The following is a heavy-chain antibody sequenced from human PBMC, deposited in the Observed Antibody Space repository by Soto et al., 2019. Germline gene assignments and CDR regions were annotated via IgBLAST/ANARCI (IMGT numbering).Heavy chain of an antibody. CDR3: ATAYKYYDILTDLYYFDY. CDR2: FDPEDGET. D-gene: IGHD3-9*01. J-gene: IGHJ4*02. Sequence: ASVKVSCKVSGYTLTELSMHWVRQAPGKGLEWMGGFDPEDGETIYAQKFQGRVTMTEDTSTDTAYMELSSLRSEDTALYYCATAYKYYDILTDLYYFDYWGQGTLVTVSS. CDR1: GYTLTELS. V-gene: IGHV1-24*01.